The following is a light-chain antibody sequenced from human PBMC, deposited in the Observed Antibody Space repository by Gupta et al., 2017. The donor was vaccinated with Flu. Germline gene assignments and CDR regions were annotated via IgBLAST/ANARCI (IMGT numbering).Light chain of an antibody. CDR1: QDITND. CDR3: LQAHNFPWT. CDR2: AAS. J-gene: IGKJ1*01. Sequence: AIQMTQSPSSLSASVGDRVTITCRASQDITNDLGWYQQKPGKAPKLLIYAASTLQSGVPSRFSGSGFGTDFALTISSLQPEDFAIYYCLQAHNFPWTFGQGTXVEI. V-gene: IGKV1-6*01.